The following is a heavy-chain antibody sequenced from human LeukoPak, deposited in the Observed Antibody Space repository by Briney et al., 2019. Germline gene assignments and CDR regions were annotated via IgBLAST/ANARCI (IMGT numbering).Heavy chain of an antibody. CDR2: INQDERAK. D-gene: IGHD3/OR15-3a*01. J-gene: IGHJ3*02. CDR1: GFTFSNYW. CDR3: ARIRDYAFDI. Sequence: GVSLRLSCAGSGFTFSNYWMSWVRQAPGKGLEWVATINQDERAKLYVDSVKGRFTISRDSAKSSLYLQMNSLRAEDTALYYCARIRDYAFDIGGQGTMVTVS. V-gene: IGHV3-7*01.